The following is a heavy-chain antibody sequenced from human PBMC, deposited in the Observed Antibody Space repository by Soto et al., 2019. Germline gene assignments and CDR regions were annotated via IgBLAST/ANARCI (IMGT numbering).Heavy chain of an antibody. CDR3: AHRRIGVLQWYYGDFDY. Sequence: SGPTLVNPTQTLTLTCTFSGFSLSTSGVGVGWIRQPPGKALEWLAFIYWDDDKRYSPSLRSRLAITKDTPRNQVVLTMTNVDPMDTAAYFCAHRRIGVLQWYYGDFDYWGPGTLVTVSS. D-gene: IGHD2-15*01. J-gene: IGHJ4*02. CDR2: IYWDDDK. CDR1: GFSLSTSGVG. V-gene: IGHV2-5*02.